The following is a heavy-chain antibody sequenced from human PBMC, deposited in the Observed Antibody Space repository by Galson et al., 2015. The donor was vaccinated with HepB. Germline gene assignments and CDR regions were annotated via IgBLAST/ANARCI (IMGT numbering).Heavy chain of an antibody. CDR2: INYSGSS. D-gene: IGHD3/OR15-3a*01. V-gene: IGHV4-59*01. CDR1: GGSFSSYY. J-gene: IGHJ4*02. CDR3: TRVGLDSGRRVSYNFDY. Sequence: SETLSLTCTVSGGSFSSYYWSWIRQSPGKGLEWIGYINYSGSSNYNPSLKSRVTISIDTSKNQISLKMSAVTAADTAVYYCTRVGLDSGRRVSYNFDYWGQGNLVIVSS.